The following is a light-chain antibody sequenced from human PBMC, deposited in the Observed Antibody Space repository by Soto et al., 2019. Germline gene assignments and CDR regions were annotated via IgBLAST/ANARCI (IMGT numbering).Light chain of an antibody. CDR1: SSDFGGYTY. J-gene: IGLJ1*01. CDR3: SSYTSTSTYV. CDR2: DAT. V-gene: IGLV2-14*03. Sequence: QSALTQPASVSGSPGQSITISCTGTSSDFGGYTYVSWYQQHPGKAPKLMIFDATSRPSGVSNRFSGSKSDNTASLTIAGLQAEDEADYYCSSYTSTSTYVFRTGTKLTVL.